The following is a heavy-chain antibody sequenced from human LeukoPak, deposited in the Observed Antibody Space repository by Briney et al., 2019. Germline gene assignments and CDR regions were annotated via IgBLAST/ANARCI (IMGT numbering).Heavy chain of an antibody. CDR2: VSSSSSDI. CDR3: ARDRFLAVAGTPYGMDG. CDR1: GVTFSSGS. Sequence: GGSLSLSCAACGVTFSSGSMNWVRRAPGQGLERVSSVSSSSSDIYYADSVKGRFNISRDTAKNSLYLQMNSLRAEDTAVYYCARDRFLAVAGTPYGMDGWGQGTTVTVSS. J-gene: IGHJ6*02. V-gene: IGHV3-21*01. D-gene: IGHD6-19*01.